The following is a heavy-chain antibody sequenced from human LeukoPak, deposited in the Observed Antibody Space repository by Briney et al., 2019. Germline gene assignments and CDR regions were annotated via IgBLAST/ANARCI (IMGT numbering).Heavy chain of an antibody. CDR3: ARERRGLPEISFDY. CDR1: GYTFTSYA. Sequence: ASVKVSCKASGYTFTSYAMNWVRQAPGQGLEWMGWINTNTGNPTYSQGFTGRFVFSLDTSVSTAYLQISSIKAEDTAVYYCARERRGLPEISFDYWGQGTLVTVSS. CDR2: INTNTGNP. D-gene: IGHD5/OR15-5a*01. V-gene: IGHV7-4-1*02. J-gene: IGHJ4*02.